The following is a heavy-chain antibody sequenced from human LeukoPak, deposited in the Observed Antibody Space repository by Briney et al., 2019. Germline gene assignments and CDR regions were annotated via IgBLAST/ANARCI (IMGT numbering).Heavy chain of an antibody. CDR1: GFTFSSYS. J-gene: IGHJ4*02. V-gene: IGHV3-48*01. Sequence: PGGSLRLSCAASGFTFSSYSMTWVRQAPGKGLEWVSFISSSSSTIYYADSVKGRFTISRDNSKNTLYLQMNSLRAEDTAVYYCARGEDYFDYWGQGTLVTVSS. CDR3: ARGEDYFDY. CDR2: ISSSSSTI.